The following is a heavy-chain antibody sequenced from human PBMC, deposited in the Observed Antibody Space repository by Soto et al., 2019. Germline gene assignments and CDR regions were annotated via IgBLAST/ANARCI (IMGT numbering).Heavy chain of an antibody. J-gene: IGHJ3*02. CDR3: ALGYSGYDEAFDI. CDR2: INPNSGGT. CDR1: GYTFTGYY. V-gene: IGHV1-2*04. D-gene: IGHD5-12*01. Sequence: ASVKVSCKASGYTFTGYYMHWVRQAPGQGLEWMGWINPNSGGTNYAQKFQGWVTMTRDTSISTAYMELSRLRSDDTAVYYCALGYSGYDEAFDIWGQGTMVTVSS.